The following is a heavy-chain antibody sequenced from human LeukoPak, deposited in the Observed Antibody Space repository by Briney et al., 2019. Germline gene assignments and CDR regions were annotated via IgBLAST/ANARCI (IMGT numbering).Heavy chain of an antibody. CDR3: ARRPYNYSYYYYMDV. CDR1: DGSFSGYY. V-gene: IGHV4-34*01. Sequence: PSETLSLTCAVYDGSFSGYYWSWIRQPPGEGLESIGEIDHSGSTKYNPSLKSRVTISVDTSKNQFSLKLSSVTAADTAVYYCARRPYNYSYYYYMDVWGKGTTVTISS. CDR2: IDHSGST. J-gene: IGHJ6*03.